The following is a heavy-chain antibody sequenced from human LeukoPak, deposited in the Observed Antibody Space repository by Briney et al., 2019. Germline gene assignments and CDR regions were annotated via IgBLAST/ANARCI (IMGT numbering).Heavy chain of an antibody. CDR2: INYSGST. Sequence: SETLSLICTVSGGSISDYFWNWIRQPPGKGLEWLGYINYSGSTNYNPSLKSRVTISVDTSKNQFSLKLSSVTAADTAVYYCARHSRYRMRDERGPWGQGTLVTVSS. CDR3: ARHSRYRMRDERGP. J-gene: IGHJ4*02. CDR1: GGSISDYF. V-gene: IGHV4-59*01. D-gene: IGHD1-26*01.